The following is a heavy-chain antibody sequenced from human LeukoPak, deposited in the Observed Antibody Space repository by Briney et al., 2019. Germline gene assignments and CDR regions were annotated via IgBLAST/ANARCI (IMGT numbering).Heavy chain of an antibody. J-gene: IGHJ4*02. V-gene: IGHV3-48*01. CDR1: GFTFSSYS. CDR2: ISSSPSTI. CDR3: ARALDEGARFDY. Sequence: GGSLRLSCAASGFTFSSYSMTWVRQAPGKGLEWVSYISSSPSTIYYADSVKGRFTISRDNAQNSLYLQMNSLRVEDTAVYYCARALDEGARFDYWGQGTLVTVSS.